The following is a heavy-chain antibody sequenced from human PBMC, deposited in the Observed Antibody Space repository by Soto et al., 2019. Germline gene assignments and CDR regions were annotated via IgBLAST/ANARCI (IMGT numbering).Heavy chain of an antibody. J-gene: IGHJ6*02. Sequence: QVQLVQSGAEVKKPGSSVKVSCKASEGTFSSYAISWVRQAPGQGLEWVGGIIPIFGTANYAQKFQGRVTXXAXEXXSTAYMELSSLRSEDTAVYYGARGDIVLMEGGMDVWGQGSAVTVSS. V-gene: IGHV1-69*12. CDR2: IIPIFGTA. CDR3: ARGDIVLMEGGMDV. CDR1: EGTFSSYA. D-gene: IGHD2-8*01.